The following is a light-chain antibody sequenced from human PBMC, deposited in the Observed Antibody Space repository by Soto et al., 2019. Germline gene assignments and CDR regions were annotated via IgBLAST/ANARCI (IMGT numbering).Light chain of an antibody. Sequence: DFQITQSPSSLSASVGDRVTITCRATQSISRSLNWYQQKPGKAPELLIYAASSLQSGVPSRFSGSGSGTDFTLTISSLQSEDFAVYYCQQYNNWITFGQGTRLRL. CDR2: AAS. J-gene: IGKJ5*01. CDR3: QQYNNWIT. V-gene: IGKV1-39*01. CDR1: QSISRS.